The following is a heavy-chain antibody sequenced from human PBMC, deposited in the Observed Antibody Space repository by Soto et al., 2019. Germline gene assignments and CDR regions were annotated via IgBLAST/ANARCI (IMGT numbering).Heavy chain of an antibody. Sequence: SETLSLTCTVSGGSISSYYWSWIRQPPGKGLEWIGYIYYSGSTNYNPSLKSRVTISVDTSKNQFSLKLSSVTAADTAVYYCARHRDIVVVVAATDDAFDIWGQGTMVTVS. CDR1: GGSISSYY. CDR2: IYYSGST. CDR3: ARHRDIVVVVAATDDAFDI. V-gene: IGHV4-59*01. J-gene: IGHJ3*02. D-gene: IGHD2-15*01.